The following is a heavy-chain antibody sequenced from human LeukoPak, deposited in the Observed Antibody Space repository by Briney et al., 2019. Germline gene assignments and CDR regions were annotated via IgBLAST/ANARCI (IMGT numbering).Heavy chain of an antibody. Sequence: SETLSLTCAVYGGSFSGYYWSWIRQPPGKGLEWIGEINHSGGTNYNPSLKSRVTISVDTSKNQFSLKLSSVTAADTAVYYCARGVTMVRGVIRPAGRSGRRFDYWGQGTLVTVSS. CDR2: INHSGGT. CDR1: GGSFSGYY. J-gene: IGHJ4*02. V-gene: IGHV4-34*01. D-gene: IGHD3-10*01. CDR3: ARGVTMVRGVIRPAGRSGRRFDY.